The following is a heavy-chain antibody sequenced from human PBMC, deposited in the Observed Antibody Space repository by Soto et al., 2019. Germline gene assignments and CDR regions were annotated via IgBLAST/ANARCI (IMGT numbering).Heavy chain of an antibody. V-gene: IGHV4-39*01. CDR2: IYYSGRT. D-gene: IGHD3-3*01. CDR1: GGSISSSSYY. J-gene: IGHJ5*02. Sequence: SETLSLTCTVAGGSISSSSYYWGWIRQPPGKGLEWIGSIYYSGRTYYNPSLKSRVTISVDTSKNQFSLKLTSVTAADTAVYYCAKQGPDILRFPNCFDPWGQGSLVTVSS. CDR3: AKQGPDILRFPNCFDP.